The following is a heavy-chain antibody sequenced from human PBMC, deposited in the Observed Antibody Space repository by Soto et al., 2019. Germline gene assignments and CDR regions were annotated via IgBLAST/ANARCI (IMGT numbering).Heavy chain of an antibody. Sequence: GGSLRLSCAASGFTFSSNWMGWVRQAPGVGLEWVANIKQDGSKKYYVDSVKGRFTISRNNAKNSLHLQMSSLRAEDTAVYYCAKSPNYYGSGSYLDYWGQGTLVTVSS. CDR2: IKQDGSKK. J-gene: IGHJ4*02. CDR1: GFTFSSNW. CDR3: AKSPNYYGSGSYLDY. D-gene: IGHD3-10*01. V-gene: IGHV3-7*03.